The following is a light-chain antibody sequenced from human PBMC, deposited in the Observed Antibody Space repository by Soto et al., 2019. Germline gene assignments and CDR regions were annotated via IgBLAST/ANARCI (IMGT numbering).Light chain of an antibody. CDR1: QSVSSSY. Sequence: EIVLTQSPGTLSLSPRERATLSCRASQSVSSSYLAWYQQKPGQAPRLLIYGASSRATGIPDRFSGSGSGTDFTLTISRLEPEDFAVYYCQQYGSLWTFGQGTKVDIK. J-gene: IGKJ1*01. V-gene: IGKV3-20*01. CDR2: GAS. CDR3: QQYGSLWT.